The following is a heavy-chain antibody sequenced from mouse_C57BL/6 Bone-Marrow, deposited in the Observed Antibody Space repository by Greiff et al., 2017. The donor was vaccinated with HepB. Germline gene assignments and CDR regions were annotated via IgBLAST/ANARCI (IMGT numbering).Heavy chain of an antibody. D-gene: IGHD1-1*01. CDR2: SRNKANDYTT. Sequence: EVKLVESGGGLVQSGRSLRLSCATSGFTFSDFYMEWVRQAPGKGLEWIAASRNKANDYTTEYSASVKGRFIVSRDTSQSILYLQMNALRAEDTAIYYCARDADGSSYWFAYWGQGTLVTVSA. V-gene: IGHV7-1*01. CDR1: GFTFSDFY. CDR3: ARDADGSSYWFAY. J-gene: IGHJ3*01.